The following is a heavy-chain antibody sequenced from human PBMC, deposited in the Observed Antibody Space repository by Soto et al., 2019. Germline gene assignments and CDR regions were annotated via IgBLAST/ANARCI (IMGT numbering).Heavy chain of an antibody. V-gene: IGHV4-59*08. Sequence: QVQLQESGPGLVKPSETLSLTCTVTTDSIRNVSWTWIRQPPGKGLEWVGYISYSGSTWYNPSLKSRVTISEHPANDLFSLNMSSVTAADTAVYFCASQRYCGGDCYQIDYWGQGTLVAVSS. CDR1: TDSIRNVS. D-gene: IGHD2-21*02. CDR3: ASQRYCGGDCYQIDY. J-gene: IGHJ4*02. CDR2: ISYSGST.